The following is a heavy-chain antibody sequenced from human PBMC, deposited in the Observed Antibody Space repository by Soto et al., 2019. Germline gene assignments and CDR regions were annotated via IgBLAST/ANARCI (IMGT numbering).Heavy chain of an antibody. CDR1: GFIFSNAW. CDR3: STDAYINRSIVGFDY. V-gene: IGHV3-15*07. CDR2: IKSKADGGTT. J-gene: IGHJ4*01. D-gene: IGHD1-26*01. Sequence: GGSLRLSCAASGFIFSNAWINWVRQAPGKGLEWVGRIKSKADGGTTDFAAPVKGRFAISRDDSMNMMYMQMSSLRTEDTAVYYFSTDAYINRSIVGFDYWGNGTLVTVS.